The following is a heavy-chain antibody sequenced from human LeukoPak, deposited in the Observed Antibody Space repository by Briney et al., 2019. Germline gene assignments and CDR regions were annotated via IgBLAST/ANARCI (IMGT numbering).Heavy chain of an antibody. V-gene: IGHV4-59*01. J-gene: IGHJ3*02. CDR3: ARAMFDDSSGYYHDAFDI. CDR2: IYYSGST. D-gene: IGHD3-22*01. Sequence: PSETLSLTCTVSGGSISSYYWSWIRQPPGKGLEWIGYIYYSGSTNYNPSLKSRVIISVDTSKNQFSLKLSSVTAADTAVYYCARAMFDDSSGYYHDAFDIWGQGTMVTVSS. CDR1: GGSISSYY.